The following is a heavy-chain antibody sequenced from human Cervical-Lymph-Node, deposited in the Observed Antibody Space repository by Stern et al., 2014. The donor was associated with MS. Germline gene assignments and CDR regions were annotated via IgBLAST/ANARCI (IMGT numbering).Heavy chain of an antibody. D-gene: IGHD2-15*01. V-gene: IGHV2-5*02. CDR2: NYWDDDK. Sequence: QVTLKESGPTLVKPTQTLTLTCTFSGFSLSTSGVGVGWIRQPPGKALEWLALNYWDDDKRYSPSLKSRLTITKDTSKNQVVLTMTNMDPVDTATYYCAHRYCSGGSCYLAFDYWGQGTLVTVSS. CDR1: GFSLSTSGVG. J-gene: IGHJ4*02. CDR3: AHRYCSGGSCYLAFDY.